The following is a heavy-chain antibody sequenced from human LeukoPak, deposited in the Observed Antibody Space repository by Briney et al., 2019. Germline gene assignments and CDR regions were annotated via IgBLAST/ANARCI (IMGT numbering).Heavy chain of an antibody. V-gene: IGHV3-23*01. J-gene: IGHJ4*02. CDR2: ISGRGGST. D-gene: IGHD6-13*01. CDR3: AKRDSSSSSYSSSWYSLDY. Sequence: GGSLRLSCAASGFTFSSYAMSWVRQAPGKGLEWVSAISGRGGSTYYADSVKGRFTISRDNSKNTLYLQMNSLRAEDTAVYYCAKRDSSSSSYSSSWYSLDYWGQGTLVTVSS. CDR1: GFTFSSYA.